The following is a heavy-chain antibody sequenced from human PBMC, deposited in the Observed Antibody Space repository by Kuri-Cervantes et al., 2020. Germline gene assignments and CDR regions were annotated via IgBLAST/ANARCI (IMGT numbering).Heavy chain of an antibody. Sequence: GGSLRLSCAVYGGSFSGYYWSWIRQPPGKGLEWVSSISSSSSYIYYADSVKGRFTISRDNSKNTLYLQMNSLRAEDTAVYYCARDIVGATFSFDYWGQGTLVTVSS. CDR3: ARDIVGATFSFDY. CDR2: ISSSSSYI. V-gene: IGHV3-11*06. J-gene: IGHJ4*02. D-gene: IGHD1-26*01. CDR1: GGSFSGYY.